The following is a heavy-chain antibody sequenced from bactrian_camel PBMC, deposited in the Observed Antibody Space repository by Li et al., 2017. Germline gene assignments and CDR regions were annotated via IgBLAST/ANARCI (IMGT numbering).Heavy chain of an antibody. CDR1: MTVYSSNGFC. CDR3: AADLKSRGSWYYRRAVDFDY. D-gene: IGHD2*01. V-gene: IGHV3S53*01. J-gene: IGHJ4*01. Sequence: VQLVESGGGSVNAGGQLRLDCALTMTVYSSNGFCMGWFRQAPGKEREAVATMATRGAPVHYADSVKGRFTVAQGPAKNTIYLQMNSLTPEDTAMYYCAADLKSRGSWYYRRAVDFDYWGLGTQVTVS. CDR2: MATRGAPV.